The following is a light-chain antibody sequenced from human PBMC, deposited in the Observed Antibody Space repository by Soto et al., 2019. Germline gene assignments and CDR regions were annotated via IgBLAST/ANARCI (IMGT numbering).Light chain of an antibody. V-gene: IGKV1-39*01. CDR2: AAS. J-gene: IGKJ1*01. CDR3: QQSYNTPPWT. Sequence: DIQMTQSPSSLSASVGDRVTITCRARQSISNYLNWYQQKPGKAPELLIYAASSLQRGVPSRFSGSGSGTDFTLTISSLQPEDFATYYCQQSYNTPPWTFGQGTKVDIK. CDR1: QSISNY.